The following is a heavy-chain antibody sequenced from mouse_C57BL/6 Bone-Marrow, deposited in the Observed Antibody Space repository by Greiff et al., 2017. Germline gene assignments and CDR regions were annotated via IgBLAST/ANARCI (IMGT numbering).Heavy chain of an antibody. CDR1: GFTFSSYA. CDR3: ARDVGWPFFDY. Sequence: EVILVESGGGLVKPGGSLKLSCAASGFTFSSYAMSWVRQTPEKRLEWVATISDGGSYTYYPDNVKGRFTISRDNAKNNLYLQMSQLKAEYTAMYYCARDVGWPFFDYWGQGTTLTVSS. D-gene: IGHD2-3*01. V-gene: IGHV5-4*03. J-gene: IGHJ2*01. CDR2: ISDGGSYT.